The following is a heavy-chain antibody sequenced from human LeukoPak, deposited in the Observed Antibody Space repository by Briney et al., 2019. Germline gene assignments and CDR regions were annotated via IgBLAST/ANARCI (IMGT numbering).Heavy chain of an antibody. D-gene: IGHD2-21*02. J-gene: IGHJ4*02. CDR2: INHSGST. CDR3: ARFPKTGDGY. Sequence: SETLSLTCAVYGGSYSGYYWSWFRQPPGKGLEWIGEINHSGSTNYNPSLKSRVTISVDTSKNQFSLKLSSVTAADTAVYYCARFPKTGDGYWGQGTLVTVSS. CDR1: GGSYSGYY. V-gene: IGHV4-34*01.